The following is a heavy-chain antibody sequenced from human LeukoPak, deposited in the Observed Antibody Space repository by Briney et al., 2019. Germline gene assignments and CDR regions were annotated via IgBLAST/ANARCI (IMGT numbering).Heavy chain of an antibody. J-gene: IGHJ5*02. V-gene: IGHV4-34*01. CDR1: GGSFSGYH. CDR2: INHSGST. D-gene: IGHD2-2*01. CDR3: ARGLSRFCSSTSCYSRWFDP. Sequence: PSETLSLTCAVYGGSFSGYHWSWIRQPPGKGLEWIGEINHSGSTNYNPSLKSRVTISVDTSKNQFSLKLSSVTAADTAVYYCARGLSRFCSSTSCYSRWFDPWGQGTLVTVSS.